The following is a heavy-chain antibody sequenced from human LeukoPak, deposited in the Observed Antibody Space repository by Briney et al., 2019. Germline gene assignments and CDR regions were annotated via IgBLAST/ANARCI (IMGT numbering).Heavy chain of an antibody. Sequence: SQTLSLTCTVSGGSISSGSYYWSWIRQTAGKGLEWIGRIYISGSTNYNPSLKSRVTISVDTSKNQFSLTLSSVTAADTAVYYCARDLRLVIAAGWFDPWGQGTLVTVSS. CDR2: IYISGST. CDR1: GGSISSGSYY. V-gene: IGHV4-61*02. D-gene: IGHD2-21*01. CDR3: ARDLRLVIAAGWFDP. J-gene: IGHJ5*02.